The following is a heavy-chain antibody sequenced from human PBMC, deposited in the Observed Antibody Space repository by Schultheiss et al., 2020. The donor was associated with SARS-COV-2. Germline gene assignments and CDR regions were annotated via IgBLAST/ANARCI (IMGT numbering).Heavy chain of an antibody. Sequence: GGSLRLSCAASGFTFSSYAMSWVRQAPGKGLEWVSAISGSGGSTYYADSVKGRFTISTDSSKNTLYLQMNSLRAEDTAVYYCAKDRNYGDYGDWFDPWGQSALVTISS. V-gene: IGHV3-23*01. CDR2: ISGSGGST. D-gene: IGHD4-17*01. J-gene: IGHJ5*02. CDR1: GFTFSSYA. CDR3: AKDRNYGDYGDWFDP.